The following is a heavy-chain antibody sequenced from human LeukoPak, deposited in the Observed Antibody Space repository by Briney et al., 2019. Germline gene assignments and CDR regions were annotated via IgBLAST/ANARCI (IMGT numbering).Heavy chain of an antibody. Sequence: ASVKVSCKASGGTFSSYAISWVRQAPGQGLEWMGRIIPILGIANYAQKFQGRVTITADKSTSTAYMELRSLRSDDTAVYYCARDDSSGLVDYWGQGTLVTVSS. D-gene: IGHD3-22*01. CDR2: IIPILGIA. CDR3: ARDDSSGLVDY. CDR1: GGTFSSYA. J-gene: IGHJ4*02. V-gene: IGHV1-69*04.